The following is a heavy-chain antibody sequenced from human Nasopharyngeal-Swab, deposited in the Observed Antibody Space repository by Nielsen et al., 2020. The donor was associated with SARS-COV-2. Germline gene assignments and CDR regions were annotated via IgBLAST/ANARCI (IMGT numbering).Heavy chain of an antibody. D-gene: IGHD6-13*01. CDR2: INAGNGNT. Sequence: ASVKVSCKASGYTFTSYAMHWVRQAPGQRLEWMGWINAGNGNTKYSQKFQDRVTITRVTYTSTDYMELSSLRSEDTAVYYCARERLAAADRYGMDVWGQGTTVTVSS. V-gene: IGHV1-3*01. CDR1: GYTFTSYA. J-gene: IGHJ6*02. CDR3: ARERLAAADRYGMDV.